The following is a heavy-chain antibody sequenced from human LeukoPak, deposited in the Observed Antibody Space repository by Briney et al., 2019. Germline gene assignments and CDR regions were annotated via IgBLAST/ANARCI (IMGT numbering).Heavy chain of an antibody. CDR1: GYTFTSYY. CDR3: ARDGMATIRGFDY. Sequence: ASVKVSCTASGYTFTSYYMHWVRQAPGQGLEWMGIINPSGGSTSYAQKFQGRVTMTRDTSTSTVYIEMSSLRSEDTAVYYCARDGMATIRGFDYWGQGTLVSVSS. V-gene: IGHV1-46*01. D-gene: IGHD5-24*01. J-gene: IGHJ4*02. CDR2: INPSGGST.